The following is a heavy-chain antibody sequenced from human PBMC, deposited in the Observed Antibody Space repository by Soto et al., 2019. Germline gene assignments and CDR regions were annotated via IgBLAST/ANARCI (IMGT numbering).Heavy chain of an antibody. CDR1: GGSLNNADYF. J-gene: IGHJ6*02. CDR3: ARDADYGGSRGGMDV. Sequence: QVHLEESGPGLVKPSETLSLICSVSGGSLNNADYFWSWIRHHPENGLEWIGYIYYSGSTRYNPSFKTRATLSIDTSKNQFSLRLNSVTVAVTAVYFCARDADYGGSRGGMDVWGRGTTVTVSS. V-gene: IGHV4-31*03. CDR2: IYYSGST. D-gene: IGHD4-17*01.